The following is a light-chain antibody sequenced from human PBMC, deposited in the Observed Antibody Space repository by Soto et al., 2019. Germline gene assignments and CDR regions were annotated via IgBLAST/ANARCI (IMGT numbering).Light chain of an antibody. CDR1: QSLLHSNGYNY. CDR3: MQALQTPLYT. CDR2: LSS. V-gene: IGKV2-28*01. J-gene: IGKJ2*01. Sequence: DIVMTQSPLSLPVTPGEPASISCRSSQSLLHSNGYNYLDWYLQKPGQSPQLLIYLSSNRASGVPDRFSGGGSCTDFTLKISRVEADDVWVYYCMQALQTPLYTFGQGTKLEIK.